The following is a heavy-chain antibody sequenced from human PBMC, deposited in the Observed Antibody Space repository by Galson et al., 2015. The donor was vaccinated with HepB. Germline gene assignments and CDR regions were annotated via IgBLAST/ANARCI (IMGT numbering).Heavy chain of an antibody. CDR2: VNRDGTYT. CDR1: GFTFSDYW. D-gene: IGHD1-20*01. CDR3: ARGLDNNWNDVGAVDV. Sequence: SLRLSCAASGFTFSDYWMHWVRQAPGKGLVWVSRVNRDGTYTNYADSVKGRFTISRDNAKNTLYLQMNSLRAEDTAVYHCARGLDNNWNDVGAVDVWGQGTTVTVSS. V-gene: IGHV3-74*01. J-gene: IGHJ6*02.